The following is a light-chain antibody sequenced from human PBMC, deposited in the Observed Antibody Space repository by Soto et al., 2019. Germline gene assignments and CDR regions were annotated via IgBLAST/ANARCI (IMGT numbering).Light chain of an antibody. Sequence: QSVLTQPPSVSAAPGQKVTISCSGSNSNIGANSVSWYQHLPGTAPKLVIYGDDKRPSGIPDRFSGSKSGTSATLDITGLQIGDEADYYCGTWHTTLSVEWVFGGGTKLTV. J-gene: IGLJ3*02. CDR3: GTWHTTLSVEWV. CDR1: NSNIGANS. CDR2: GDD. V-gene: IGLV1-51*01.